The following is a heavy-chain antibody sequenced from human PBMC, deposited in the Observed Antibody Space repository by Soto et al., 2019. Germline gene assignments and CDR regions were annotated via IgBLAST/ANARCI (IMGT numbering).Heavy chain of an antibody. CDR2: ISSSSSYI. Sequence: LRLSCAASGFTFSSYSMNWVRQAPGKGLEWVSSISSSSSYIYYADSVKGRFTISRDNAKNSLYLQVNSLRAEDTAVYYCAGYNWNDMYYYYGMDVWAQGTTVTVSS. J-gene: IGHJ6*02. CDR1: GFTFSSYS. CDR3: AGYNWNDMYYYYGMDV. V-gene: IGHV3-21*01. D-gene: IGHD1-1*01.